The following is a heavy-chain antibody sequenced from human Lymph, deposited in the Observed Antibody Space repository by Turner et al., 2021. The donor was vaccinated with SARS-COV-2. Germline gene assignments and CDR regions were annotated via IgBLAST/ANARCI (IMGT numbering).Heavy chain of an antibody. CDR3: ARDLQPFHFYGVDV. V-gene: IGHV3-21*01. CDR2: ISSSSSYI. CDR1: GFTFSSYS. J-gene: IGHJ6*02. D-gene: IGHD1-1*01. Sequence: EVQLVESGGGLVKPGGSLRLSCPASGFTFSSYSMNWVRQAPGKGLEWVSSISSSSSYIYYADSVKGRFTISRDNAKNSLNLQMNSLRAEDTAVYYCARDLQPFHFYGVDVWGQGTTVTVSS.